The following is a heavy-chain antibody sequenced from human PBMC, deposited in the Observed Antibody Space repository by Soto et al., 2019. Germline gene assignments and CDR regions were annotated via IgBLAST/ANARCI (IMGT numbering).Heavy chain of an antibody. D-gene: IGHD4-4*01. CDR1: RDSISSNSAA. J-gene: IGHJ4*02. V-gene: IGHV6-1*01. Sequence: SQTLSLTCAISRDSISSNSAAWNWIRQSPSRGFEWLGRTYYRSRWYHDYAVSVKSRIIINPGTSKNQVSLQLNSVTPDDTAVYYCASYRYDYWGQGTVVTVSS. CDR2: TYYRSRWYH. CDR3: ASYRYDY.